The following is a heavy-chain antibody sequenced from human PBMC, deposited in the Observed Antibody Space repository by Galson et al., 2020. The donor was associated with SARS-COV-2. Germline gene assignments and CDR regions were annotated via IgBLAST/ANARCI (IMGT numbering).Heavy chain of an antibody. CDR1: GFTFSSYS. J-gene: IGHJ6*03. Sequence: GESLKISCAASGFTFSSYSMNWVRQAPGKGLEWVSYISSSSSTIYYADSVKGRFTISRDNAKNSLYLQMNSLRAEDTAVYYCARTTSPFGVVINYYYYMDVWGKGTTVTVSS. V-gene: IGHV3-48*04. D-gene: IGHD3-3*01. CDR3: ARTTSPFGVVINYYYYMDV. CDR2: ISSSSSTI.